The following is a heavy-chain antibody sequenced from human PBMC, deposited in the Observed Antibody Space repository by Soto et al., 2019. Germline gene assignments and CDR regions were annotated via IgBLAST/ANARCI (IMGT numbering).Heavy chain of an antibody. CDR3: ARAGGLGAVAVDY. D-gene: IGHD6-19*01. J-gene: IGHJ4*02. CDR2: IYHSGST. CDR1: GGSSSSGGNS. V-gene: IGHV4-30-2*01. Sequence: QLQLQESGSGLVKPSQTLSLTCAVSGGSSSSGGNSWSWIRQPPGKGLEWIGYIYHSGSTYYNPSLKSRVTISVARSKNQFSLKLSSVTAADTAVYYCARAGGLGAVAVDYWGQGTLVTVSS.